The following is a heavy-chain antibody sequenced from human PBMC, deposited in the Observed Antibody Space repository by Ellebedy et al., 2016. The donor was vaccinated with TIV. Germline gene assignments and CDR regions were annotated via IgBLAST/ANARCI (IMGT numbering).Heavy chain of an antibody. CDR3: ARHSKRYCSGGSCYGFYFDY. CDR1: GYSFTSYW. V-gene: IGHV5-51*01. Sequence: ASVKVSCKGSGYSFTSYWIGWVRQMPGKGLEWMGIIYPGDSDTRYSPSFQGQVTISADKSISTAYLQWSSLKASDTAMYYCARHSKRYCSGGSCYGFYFDYWGQGTLVTVSS. CDR2: IYPGDSDT. J-gene: IGHJ4*02. D-gene: IGHD2-15*01.